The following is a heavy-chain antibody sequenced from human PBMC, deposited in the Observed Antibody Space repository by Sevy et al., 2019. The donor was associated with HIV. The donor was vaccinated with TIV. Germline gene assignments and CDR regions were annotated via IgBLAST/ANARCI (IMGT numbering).Heavy chain of an antibody. CDR2: MNPNSGNT. J-gene: IGHJ5*02. D-gene: IGHD3-10*01. CDR1: GYTFTSYD. V-gene: IGHV1-8*01. CDR3: ATGSSRQLLWFGEEGAGWFDP. Sequence: ASVKVSCKASGYTFTSYDINWVRQATGQGLEWMGWMNPNSGNTGYAQKFQGRVTMTRNTSISTAYMELSSLRSEDTAVYYCATGSSRQLLWFGEEGAGWFDPWGQGTLVTVSS.